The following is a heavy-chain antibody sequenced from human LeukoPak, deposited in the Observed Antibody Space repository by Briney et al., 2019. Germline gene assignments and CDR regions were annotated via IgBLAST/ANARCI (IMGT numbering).Heavy chain of an antibody. D-gene: IGHD3-3*01. CDR3: AKSGLFYDFWSGQPD. J-gene: IGHJ4*02. CDR1: GGSVRSYY. Sequence: SETLSLTCSVSGGSVRSYYWSWIRQPPGKGLEWIGYIHYSGSTNYNPSLKSRVIISIDTSKDEFSLKLSSVTAADTAVYYCAKSGLFYDFWSGQPDWGQGVLVTVSS. V-gene: IGHV4-59*08. CDR2: IHYSGST.